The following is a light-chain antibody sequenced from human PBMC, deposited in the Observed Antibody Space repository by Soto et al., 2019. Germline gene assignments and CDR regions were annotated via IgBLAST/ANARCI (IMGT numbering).Light chain of an antibody. CDR2: DAS. V-gene: IGKV1-5*01. CDR3: QHYNSYSGT. CDR1: QSISYW. J-gene: IGKJ1*01. Sequence: DIQMTQSPSTLSASVGDRVAITCRASQSISYWLAWYQHKPGKAPKLLIYDASTLQSGVPSRFSGSGSGTAFTLTISSLQPDDFATYYCQHYNSYSGTFGQGTKVEIK.